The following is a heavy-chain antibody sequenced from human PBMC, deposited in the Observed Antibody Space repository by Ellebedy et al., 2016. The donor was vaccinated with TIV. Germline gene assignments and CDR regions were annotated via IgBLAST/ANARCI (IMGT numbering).Heavy chain of an antibody. V-gene: IGHV5-51*01. Sequence: GESLKISXKGSGYSFTSYWIGWVRQMPGKGLEWMGIIYPGDSDTRYSPSFQGQVTISADKSISTAYLQWSSLKASDTAMYYCARSPYDFWSGYYHVDYWGQGTLVTVSS. CDR1: GYSFTSYW. CDR2: IYPGDSDT. CDR3: ARSPYDFWSGYYHVDY. D-gene: IGHD3-3*01. J-gene: IGHJ4*02.